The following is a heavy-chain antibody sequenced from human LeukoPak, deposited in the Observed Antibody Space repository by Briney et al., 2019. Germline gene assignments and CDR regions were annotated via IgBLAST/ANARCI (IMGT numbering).Heavy chain of an antibody. CDR3: ARHPYSGSYHFDY. D-gene: IGHD1-26*01. CDR2: ISAYSGHT. V-gene: IGHV1-18*01. CDR1: GYTFTNYG. J-gene: IGHJ4*02. Sequence: ASVKVPCKASGYTFTNYGISWVRQAPGQGPEWMGWISAYSGHTNYAQKLQGRVTMTTDTSTSTAYMELRSLRSDDTAVYYCARHPYSGSYHFDYWGQGTLVTVSS.